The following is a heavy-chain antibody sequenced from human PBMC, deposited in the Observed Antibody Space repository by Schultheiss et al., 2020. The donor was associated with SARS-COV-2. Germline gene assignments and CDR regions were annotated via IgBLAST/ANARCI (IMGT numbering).Heavy chain of an antibody. CDR2: MNPNSGNT. V-gene: IGHV1-8*01. D-gene: IGHD4-17*01. Sequence: ASVKVSCKASGYTFTSYDINWVRQATGQGLEWMGWMNPNSGNTGYAQTFQGRVTMTRDTSTTTVHMELRRLRSDDTAVYYCARVRMTTVTDDAFDIWGQGTMVTVSS. J-gene: IGHJ3*02. CDR3: ARVRMTTVTDDAFDI. CDR1: GYTFTSYD.